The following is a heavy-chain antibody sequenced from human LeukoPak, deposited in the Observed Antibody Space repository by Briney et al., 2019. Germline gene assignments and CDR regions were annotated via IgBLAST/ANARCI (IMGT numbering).Heavy chain of an antibody. J-gene: IGHJ4*02. CDR1: GFTFSNAW. CDR3: STAHWEILGRDY. D-gene: IGHD3-10*01. Sequence: GGSLRLSCAASGFTFSNAWMSWVRQARAKGLEWVGRIKSKTDGGTTDYAAPVKGRFTISRDDSKNTLYLQMNSLKTEDTDVYYCSTAHWEILGRDYLGQGTLVTVSS. V-gene: IGHV3-15*01. CDR2: IKSKTDGGTT.